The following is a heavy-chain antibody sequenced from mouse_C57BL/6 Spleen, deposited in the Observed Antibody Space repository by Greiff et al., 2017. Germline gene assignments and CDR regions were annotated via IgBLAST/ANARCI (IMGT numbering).Heavy chain of an antibody. CDR1: GFTFSDYY. J-gene: IGHJ1*03. CDR3: ARDGGVTWYFDV. Sequence: EVHLVESEGGLVQPGSSMKLSCTASGFTFSDYYMAWVRQVPEKGLEWVANINYDGSSTYYLDSLKSRFIISRDNAKNILYLQMSSLKSEDTATYYCARDGGVTWYFDVWGTGTTVTVSS. V-gene: IGHV5-16*01. CDR2: INYDGSST. D-gene: IGHD2-2*01.